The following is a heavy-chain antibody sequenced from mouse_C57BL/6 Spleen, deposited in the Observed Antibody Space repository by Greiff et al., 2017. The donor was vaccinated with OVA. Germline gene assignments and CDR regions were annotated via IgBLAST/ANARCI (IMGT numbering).Heavy chain of an antibody. Sequence: VQLQQPGAELVKPGASVKLSCKASGYTFTSYWMHWVKQRPGQGLEWIGMIHPNSGSTNYNEKFKSKATLTVDKSSSTAYMQLSSLTSEDSAVYYCGRYELGLNFDVWGTGTTVTVSS. CDR3: GRYELGLNFDV. V-gene: IGHV1-64*01. CDR2: IHPNSGST. J-gene: IGHJ1*03. D-gene: IGHD4-1*01. CDR1: GYTFTSYW.